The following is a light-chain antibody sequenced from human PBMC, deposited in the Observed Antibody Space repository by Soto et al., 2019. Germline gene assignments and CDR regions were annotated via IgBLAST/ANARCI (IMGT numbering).Light chain of an antibody. CDR2: AAS. CDR1: QSISSY. J-gene: IGKJ5*01. V-gene: IGKV1-39*01. Sequence: DIQMTQSPSSLSASVGDRVTITCRASQSISSYLNRYQQKPGKAPKLLIYAASSLQRGVPSRFSGSGSGTDFTLTISSLQPEDFATYYCQQSYSTPPITFAQGTRLEIK. CDR3: QQSYSTPPIT.